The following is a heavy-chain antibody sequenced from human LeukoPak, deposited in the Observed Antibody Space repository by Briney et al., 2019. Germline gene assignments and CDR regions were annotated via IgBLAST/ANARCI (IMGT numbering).Heavy chain of an antibody. CDR1: GVSISNYY. V-gene: IGHV4-59*01. CDR2: LTPSGST. J-gene: IGHJ4*02. CDR3: VKIKPGGASFDY. Sequence: PSETLSLTCTVSGVSISNYYWSWIRQSPEKGLEWIGYLTPSGSTNYKPSLKSRVTISVDTSKNQFSLKLSSVTAADTALYYCVKIKPGGASFDYWGQGTLVTVSS. D-gene: IGHD1-26*01.